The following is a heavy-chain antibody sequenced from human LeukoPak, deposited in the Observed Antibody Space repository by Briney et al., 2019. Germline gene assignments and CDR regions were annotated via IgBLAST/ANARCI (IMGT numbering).Heavy chain of an antibody. CDR2: INPNSGGT. D-gene: IGHD3-10*01. Sequence: ASVKVSCKASGYTFTGYYMHWVRQAPGQGLEWMGWINPNSGGTNYAQKFQGRVTMTRDTSISTAYMELNRLRSDDTAVYYCARAGGPTMVRGVISWLDPWGQGTLVTVSS. V-gene: IGHV1-2*02. CDR3: ARAGGPTMVRGVISWLDP. J-gene: IGHJ5*02. CDR1: GYTFTGYY.